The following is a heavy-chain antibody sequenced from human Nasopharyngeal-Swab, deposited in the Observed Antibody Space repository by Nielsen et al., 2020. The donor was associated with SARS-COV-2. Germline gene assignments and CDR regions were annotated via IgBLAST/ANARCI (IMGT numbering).Heavy chain of an antibody. J-gene: IGHJ4*02. V-gene: IGHV4-59*01. D-gene: IGHD3-22*01. CDR2: VYYSGST. CDR1: GGPLSSYY. CDR3: ARDQKYYFEKSGYLDY. Sequence: SETLSLTRTVSGGPLSSYYWSWIRQSPGTGLEWIGNVYYSGSTEYNPSLQSRAIISLDTTKNQFSLRLSSVTAADTAVYFCARDQKYYFEKSGYLDYWGQGAHVTVSS.